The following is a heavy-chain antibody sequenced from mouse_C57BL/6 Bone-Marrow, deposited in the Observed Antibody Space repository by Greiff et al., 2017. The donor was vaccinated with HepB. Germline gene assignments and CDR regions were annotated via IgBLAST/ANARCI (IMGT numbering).Heavy chain of an antibody. Sequence: VQLQQSGPELVKPGASVKISCKASGYSFTDYNMNWVKQSNGKSLEWIGVINPNYGTTIYNQKFKGKATLTVDQSSSTAYMQLNSLTSEDSAVYYCAKGNYSNYYAMDYWGQGTSVTVSS. D-gene: IGHD2-5*01. CDR1: GYSFTDYN. V-gene: IGHV1-39*01. CDR3: AKGNYSNYYAMDY. CDR2: INPNYGTT. J-gene: IGHJ4*01.